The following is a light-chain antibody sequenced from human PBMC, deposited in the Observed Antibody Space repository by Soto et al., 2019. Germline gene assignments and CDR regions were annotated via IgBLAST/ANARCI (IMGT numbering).Light chain of an antibody. Sequence: EIVVTQSPATLSVSPGERVTLSCRASQSVRNKVAWYQQKPGQTPRVIIYDTSTRAADIPARFSGSGYGTYFTLKISSMQSEDFAVYYCQQYNIWRSITFGPGTRLEMK. J-gene: IGKJ5*01. CDR3: QQYNIWRSIT. CDR1: QSVRNK. CDR2: DTS. V-gene: IGKV3-15*01.